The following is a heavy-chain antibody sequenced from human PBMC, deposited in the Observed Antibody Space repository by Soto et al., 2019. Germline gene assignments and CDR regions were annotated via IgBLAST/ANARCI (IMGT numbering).Heavy chain of an antibody. CDR2: ISYDGSNK. CDR3: AKEWIDESYYYYGLDV. J-gene: IGHJ6*02. CDR1: GFTFSSYG. D-gene: IGHD2-2*03. Sequence: QVQLVESGGGVVQPGRSLRLSCAASGFTFSSYGMHWVRQAPGKGLEWVAVISYDGSNKYYADSVKGRFTISRDNSKNTLYLQMNSLRAEDTAVYYCAKEWIDESYYYYGLDVWGQGTTVTVSS. V-gene: IGHV3-30*18.